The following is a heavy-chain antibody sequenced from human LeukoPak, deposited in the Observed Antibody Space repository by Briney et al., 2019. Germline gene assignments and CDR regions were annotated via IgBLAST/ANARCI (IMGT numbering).Heavy chain of an antibody. J-gene: IGHJ4*02. Sequence: SETLSLTCTVSGGSISSYYWSWIRQPPGKGLQWIGYIYYSGSTNYNPSLKSRVTISVDTSKNQFSLKLSSVTAADTAVYYCARDKMGGGAEFWGQGTLVTVSS. D-gene: IGHD2-21*01. CDR3: ARDKMGGGAEF. CDR1: GGSISSYY. CDR2: IYYSGST. V-gene: IGHV4-59*01.